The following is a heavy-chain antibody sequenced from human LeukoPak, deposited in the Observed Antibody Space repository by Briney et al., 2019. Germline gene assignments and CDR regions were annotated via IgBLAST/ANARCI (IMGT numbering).Heavy chain of an antibody. J-gene: IGHJ6*02. V-gene: IGHV3-23*01. CDR2: ISGSGGST. Sequence: HGGSLRLSCAASGFTFSSYAMSWVRQAPGKGLEWVSAISGSGGSTYYADSVKGRFTISRDNSKNTLYLQMNSLRAEGTAVYYCAKGGDIVVVPAAGYYYYGMDVWGQGTTVTVSS. CDR3: AKGGDIVVVPAAGYYYYGMDV. D-gene: IGHD2-2*01. CDR1: GFTFSSYA.